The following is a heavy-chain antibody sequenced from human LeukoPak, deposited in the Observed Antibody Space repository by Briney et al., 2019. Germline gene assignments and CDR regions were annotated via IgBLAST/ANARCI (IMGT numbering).Heavy chain of an antibody. Sequence: GGSLRLSCAASGFTFSSYAMSWVRQAPGKGLEWVSAISGSGGSTYYADSVKGRFTISRDNSKNTLYLQMNRLRAEDAAVYYCASYLGYCSGGSCYSGDWFYFDYWGQGTLVTVSS. CDR2: ISGSGGST. V-gene: IGHV3-23*01. CDR3: ASYLGYCSGGSCYSGDWFYFDY. CDR1: GFTFSSYA. D-gene: IGHD2-15*01. J-gene: IGHJ4*02.